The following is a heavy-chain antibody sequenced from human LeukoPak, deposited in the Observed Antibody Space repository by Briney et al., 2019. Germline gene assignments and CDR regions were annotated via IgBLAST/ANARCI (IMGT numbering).Heavy chain of an antibody. V-gene: IGHV3-64*01. CDR3: ARDTCGCGSGWHLYWYFDL. CDR2: ISSNGRSI. CDR1: GFTFSDYA. D-gene: IGHD6-19*01. J-gene: IGHJ2*01. Sequence: PGRSLRLSCAASGFTFSDYAMHWVRQSPGKELEYVSAISSNGRSIHYANSVEGRFTISRDNSQNTLYLQMDSLRAEDMAVYYCARDTCGCGSGWHLYWYFDLWGRGTLVTVSS.